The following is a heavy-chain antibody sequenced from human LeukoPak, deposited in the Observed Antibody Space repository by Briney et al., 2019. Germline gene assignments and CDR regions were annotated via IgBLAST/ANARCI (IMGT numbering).Heavy chain of an antibody. V-gene: IGHV3-66*01. J-gene: IGHJ4*02. CDR2: IYSGGST. CDR1: GFTVNNNY. CDR3: ASYLY. Sequence: GGSLRLSCAASGFTVNNNYIYWVRQAPGKGLEWVSVIYSGGSTYYTDSVKGRFTISRDNSKNAVSLQMNSLRAEDTAVYYCASYLYWGQGTLVTVSS.